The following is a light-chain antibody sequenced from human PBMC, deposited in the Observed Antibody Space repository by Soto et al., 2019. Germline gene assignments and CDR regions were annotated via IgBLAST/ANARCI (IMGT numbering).Light chain of an antibody. J-gene: IGKJ1*01. CDR1: QGISNS. V-gene: IGKV1-27*01. Sequence: DVQMAHAPSSLSGSVGDRVSMTCGESQGISNSLAWYQQRPGRVPKLLIYGASNLQSEVPSRFSGSGSGTDFTLTISSLQTEDVATYYCKKYDSAARTFGKGTKVDIK. CDR2: GAS. CDR3: KKYDSAART.